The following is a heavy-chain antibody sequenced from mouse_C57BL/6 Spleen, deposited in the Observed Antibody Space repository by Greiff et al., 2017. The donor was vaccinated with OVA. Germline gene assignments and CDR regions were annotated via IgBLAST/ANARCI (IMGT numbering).Heavy chain of an antibody. J-gene: IGHJ2*01. CDR2: FHPYNDDT. D-gene: IGHD1-1*01. V-gene: IGHV1-47*01. CDR3: ARGGYGSSLFDY. CDR1: GYTFTTYP. Sequence: QVQLKESGAELVKPGASVKMSCKASGYTFTTYPIEWMKQNHGKSLEWIGNFHPYNDDTKYNEKFKGKATLTVEKSSSTVYLELSRLTSDDSAVYYCARGGYGSSLFDYWGQGTTLTVSS.